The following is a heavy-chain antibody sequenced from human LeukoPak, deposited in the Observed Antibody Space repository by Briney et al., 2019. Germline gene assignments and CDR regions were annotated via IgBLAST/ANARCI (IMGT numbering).Heavy chain of an antibody. J-gene: IGHJ5*02. CDR3: ARHLAVAGTSYNWFDR. D-gene: IGHD6-19*01. CDR1: DGSISSNNYY. V-gene: IGHV4-39*01. CDR2: HFYSGGT. Sequence: SETLSLTCTVSDGSISSNNYYWAWIRQPPGKGLEWIGSHFYSGGTYYNPSLKSRVTISVDTSKNQFFLRLNSVTAADTALYHCARHLAVAGTSYNWFDRWGQGTQVTVSS.